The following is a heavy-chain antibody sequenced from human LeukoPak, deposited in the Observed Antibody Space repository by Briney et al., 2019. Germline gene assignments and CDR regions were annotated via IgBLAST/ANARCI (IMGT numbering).Heavy chain of an antibody. CDR3: AKDNTWGSSWYETEGVFYFDY. CDR1: GFTFDDYA. V-gene: IGHV3-9*01. J-gene: IGHJ4*02. D-gene: IGHD6-13*01. Sequence: PGRSLRLSCAASGFTFDDYAMHWVRHAPGKGLEWVSGISWNSGSIGYADSVKGRFTISRDNAKNSLYLQMNSLRAEDTALYYCAKDNTWGSSWYETEGVFYFDYWGQGTLVTVSS. CDR2: ISWNSGSI.